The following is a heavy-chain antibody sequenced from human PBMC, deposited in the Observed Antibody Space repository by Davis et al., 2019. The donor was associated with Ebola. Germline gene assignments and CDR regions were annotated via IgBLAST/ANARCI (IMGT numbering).Heavy chain of an antibody. CDR3: ASLDYYGMDV. V-gene: IGHV4-59*01. CDR1: GGSISNYY. CDR2: IYYSGST. Sequence: SETLSLTCTVSGGSISNYYWSWIRQPPGKGLEWIGYIYYSGSTNYNPSLKSRVTISVDTSKNQFSLKLSSVTAADTAVYYCASLDYYGMDVWGQGTTVTVSS. J-gene: IGHJ6*02.